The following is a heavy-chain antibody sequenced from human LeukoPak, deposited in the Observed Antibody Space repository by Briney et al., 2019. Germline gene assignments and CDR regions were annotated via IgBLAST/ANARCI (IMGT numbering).Heavy chain of an antibody. J-gene: IGHJ6*02. V-gene: IGHV4-4*09. CDR3: ARDLYDSSGYYPDYYYYYGMDV. CDR2: IYTSGST. CDR1: GGSIIGYY. D-gene: IGHD3-22*01. Sequence: PSETLSLTCAVSGGSIIGYYWTWIRQPPGKGLEWIGYIYTSGSTNYNPSLKSRVTISVDMSKNQFSLKLSSVTAADTAVYYCARDLYDSSGYYPDYYYYYGMDVWGQGTTVTVSS.